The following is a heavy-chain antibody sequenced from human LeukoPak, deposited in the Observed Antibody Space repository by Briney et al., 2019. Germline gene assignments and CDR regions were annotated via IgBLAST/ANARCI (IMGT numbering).Heavy chain of an antibody. D-gene: IGHD3-3*01. Sequence: PGGSLRLSCAASGFTFSSYAMSWVRQAPGKGLEWVSAISGSGGSTYYADSVKGRFTISRDNSKNTLYLQMNSLRAEDTAVYYCAKRHDLWSGYYFVAAPDVWGQGTTVTVSS. CDR2: ISGSGGST. CDR3: AKRHDLWSGYYFVAAPDV. V-gene: IGHV3-23*01. CDR1: GFTFSSYA. J-gene: IGHJ6*02.